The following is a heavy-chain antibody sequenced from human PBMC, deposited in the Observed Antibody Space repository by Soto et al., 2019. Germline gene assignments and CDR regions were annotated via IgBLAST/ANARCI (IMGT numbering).Heavy chain of an antibody. CDR3: ARDTVVVPAAHIYYYYGMDV. Sequence: ASVKVSCKASGGSFSSFAFSWVRQAPGQGLEWMGWINPNSGGTNYAQKFQGWVTMTRDTSISTAYMELSRLRSDDTAVYYCARDTVVVPAAHIYYYYGMDVWGQGTTVTVSS. CDR2: INPNSGGT. D-gene: IGHD2-2*01. J-gene: IGHJ6*02. CDR1: GGSFSSFA. V-gene: IGHV1-2*04.